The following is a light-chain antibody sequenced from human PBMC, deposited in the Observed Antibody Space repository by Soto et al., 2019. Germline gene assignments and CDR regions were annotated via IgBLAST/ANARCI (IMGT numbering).Light chain of an antibody. Sequence: QSALTQPASVSGSPGQSITISCTGTNSDVGGYNYVSWYQDHPGKAPKLIISEVSHRPSGVSNRFSGSKSGNTASLTISGLQADDEADYYCSSFTSTSTYVFGTGTKLTVL. J-gene: IGLJ1*01. CDR1: NSDVGGYNY. V-gene: IGLV2-14*01. CDR2: EVS. CDR3: SSFTSTSTYV.